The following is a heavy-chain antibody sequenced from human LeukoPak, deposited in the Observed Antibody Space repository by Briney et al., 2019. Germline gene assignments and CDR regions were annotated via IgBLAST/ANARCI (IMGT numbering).Heavy chain of an antibody. Sequence: PGGSLRLSCAASGFTFSNAWMHWVRQAPGKGLVWVSRINSDGSSTSYADSVKGRFTISRDNAKNTLYLQMNSLRAEDTAVYYCARDTGYCGGDCPLDYWGQGTLVTVSS. J-gene: IGHJ4*02. CDR3: ARDTGYCGGDCPLDY. CDR2: INSDGSST. CDR1: GFTFSNAW. V-gene: IGHV3-74*01. D-gene: IGHD2-21*02.